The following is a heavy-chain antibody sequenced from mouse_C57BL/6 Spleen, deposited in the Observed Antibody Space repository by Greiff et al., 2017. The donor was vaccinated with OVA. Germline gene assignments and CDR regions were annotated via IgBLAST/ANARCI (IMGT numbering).Heavy chain of an antibody. Sequence: QVQLKQPGAELVKPGASVTMSCKASGYTFTSYWITWVKPRPGQGLEWIGDIYPGSGSTNYNEKFKSKSTLTEDTSSRTAYMQLSSLTSEDSAVYYCARWCVIIQSYAMDYWGQGTTVTVSS. D-gene: IGHD1-1*02. CDR3: ARWCVIIQSYAMDY. V-gene: IGHV1-55*01. CDR1: GYTFTSYW. CDR2: IYPGSGST. J-gene: IGHJ4*01.